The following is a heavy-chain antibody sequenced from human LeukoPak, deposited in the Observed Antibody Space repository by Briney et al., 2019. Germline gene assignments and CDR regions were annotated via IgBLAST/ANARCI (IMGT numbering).Heavy chain of an antibody. CDR2: ISASSSYI. V-gene: IGHV3-21*01. CDR1: GFTLSRNE. Sequence: GGSLRLSCAASGFTLSRNEMNWVRQAPGKGLEWVSSISASSSYISYADSMKGRFTISRDNAKNSLDLQMNSLRAEDTAFYYCAREQSYYGSGTYYNVLDYWGQGTLVTVSS. D-gene: IGHD3-10*01. J-gene: IGHJ4*02. CDR3: AREQSYYGSGTYYNVLDY.